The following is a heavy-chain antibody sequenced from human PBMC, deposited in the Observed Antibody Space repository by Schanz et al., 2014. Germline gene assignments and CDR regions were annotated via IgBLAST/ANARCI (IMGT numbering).Heavy chain of an antibody. Sequence: QVQLQESGPGLVKPSETLSLTCTASSASIRTYYWSWIRQPPGKGLEWIGEINHSGSTNYNPTLTSRVTISVDTSRTQFSLNLSSVTAADTAVYYCARTFRCGGGECSTWADWGQGTLVTVSS. D-gene: IGHD2-21*01. CDR1: SASIRTYY. J-gene: IGHJ4*02. CDR3: ARTFRCGGGECSTWAD. V-gene: IGHV4-34*01. CDR2: INHSGST.